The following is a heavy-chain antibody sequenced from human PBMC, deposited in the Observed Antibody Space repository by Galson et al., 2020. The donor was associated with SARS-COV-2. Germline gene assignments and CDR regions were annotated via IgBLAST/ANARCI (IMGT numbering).Heavy chain of an antibody. J-gene: IGHJ4*02. CDR3: SRGGYNSLSMTIMNY. V-gene: IGHV3-30*04. CDR1: GFTFSTYP. Sequence: GSLRLSCAASGFTFSTYPMHWVRQAPGKGLEWVALISYDGSSKYYADSVKGRFTISRDNSKNTLYLQMNSLRTEDTAVYFCSRGGYNSLSMTIMNYWGQGSLVTVSS. D-gene: IGHD5-12*01. CDR2: ISYDGSSK.